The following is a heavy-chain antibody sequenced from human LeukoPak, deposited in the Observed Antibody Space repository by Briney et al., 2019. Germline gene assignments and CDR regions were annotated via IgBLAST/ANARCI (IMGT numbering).Heavy chain of an antibody. J-gene: IGHJ5*02. D-gene: IGHD5-12*01. Sequence: GGSLRLSCKGSGYGFAGYWIGWVRQMPGKGLEWMGIIYPDDSKTIYSPSFQGQVTMSADKFIATAYLQWSSLKASDTAMYYCARFSASSLAKNWFGPWGQGTLVTVSS. CDR1: GYGFAGYW. CDR2: IYPDDSKT. CDR3: ARFSASSLAKNWFGP. V-gene: IGHV5-51*01.